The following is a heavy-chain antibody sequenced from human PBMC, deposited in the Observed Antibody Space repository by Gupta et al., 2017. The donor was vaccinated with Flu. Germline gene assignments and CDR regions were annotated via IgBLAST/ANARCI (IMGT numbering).Heavy chain of an antibody. J-gene: IGHJ4*02. Sequence: EVQLLESGGGLVQPGGSLRLSCAASGFTFSSYAMSWVRQAPGKGLEWVSAISGSGGSTYYADSVKGRFTISRDNSKNTLYLQMNSLRAEDTAVYYCAKGDTYYSSGWYVSIVGATPLDYWGQGTLVTVSS. V-gene: IGHV3-23*01. D-gene: IGHD6-19*01. CDR2: ISGSGGST. CDR3: AKGDTYYSSGWYVSIVGATPLDY. CDR1: GFTFSSYA.